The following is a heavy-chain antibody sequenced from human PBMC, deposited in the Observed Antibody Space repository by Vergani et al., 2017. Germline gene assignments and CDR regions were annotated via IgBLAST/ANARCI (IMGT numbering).Heavy chain of an antibody. CDR2: TYTSGHT. J-gene: IGHJ6*03. D-gene: IGHD2-21*01. Sequence: QVQLQESGPGLLKPSQTLSLTCTVSGTSVSRGTYYWTWIRQPAGKKLEWIVRTYTSGHTIYNPTLESRVPMSVDTSRDQFSLQLSSVTAADTAGYYCARASHCINCYSEGPNGPGYYYMDVWGKGTTVTVSS. V-gene: IGHV4-61*02. CDR3: ARASHCINCYSEGPNGPGYYYMDV. CDR1: GTSVSRGTYY.